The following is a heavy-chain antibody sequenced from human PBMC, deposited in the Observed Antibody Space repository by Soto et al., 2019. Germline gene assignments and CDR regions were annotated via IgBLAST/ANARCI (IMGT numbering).Heavy chain of an antibody. CDR1: GGSISSYY. Sequence: PSETLSLTCTVSGGSISSYYWSWIRQPPGKGLEWIGYIYYSGSTNYNPSLKSRVTISVDTSKNQFSLKLGSVTAADTAVYYCARGLGYCSGGSCYNWFDPWGQGTLVTVSS. D-gene: IGHD2-15*01. CDR3: ARGLGYCSGGSCYNWFDP. V-gene: IGHV4-59*01. CDR2: IYYSGST. J-gene: IGHJ5*02.